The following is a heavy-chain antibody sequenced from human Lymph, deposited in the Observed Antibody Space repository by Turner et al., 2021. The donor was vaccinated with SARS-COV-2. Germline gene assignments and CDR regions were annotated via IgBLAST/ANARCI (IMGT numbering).Heavy chain of an antibody. Sequence: QVQLVESGGGVVQPGRSLRLPCAASGFTFSSYGMHWVRQAPGKGLEGVAVIWYDGSNKYYADSVKGRFTISRDNSKNTLYLQMNSLRAEDTAVYYCARDLRFGELPAADHWGQGTLVTVSS. J-gene: IGHJ4*02. CDR2: IWYDGSNK. D-gene: IGHD3-10*01. V-gene: IGHV3-33*01. CDR1: GFTFSSYG. CDR3: ARDLRFGELPAADH.